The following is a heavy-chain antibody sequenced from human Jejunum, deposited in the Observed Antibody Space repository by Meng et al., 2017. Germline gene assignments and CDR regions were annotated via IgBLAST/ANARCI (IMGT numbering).Heavy chain of an antibody. CDR2: IYPEGSNT. CDR1: GYSFPNYW. D-gene: IGHD7-27*01. CDR3: ARHGVWGCRDDKCYTSFYYYGMDV. J-gene: IGHJ6*01. Sequence: KVSCKGSGYSFPNYWIGWVRLMPGKGLEWMGIIYPEGSNTIYSPSFEGQVTISVDNSISTAYLQWSSLEASDTAMYYCARHGVWGCRDDKCYTSFYYYGMDVWGQGNRV. V-gene: IGHV5-51*01.